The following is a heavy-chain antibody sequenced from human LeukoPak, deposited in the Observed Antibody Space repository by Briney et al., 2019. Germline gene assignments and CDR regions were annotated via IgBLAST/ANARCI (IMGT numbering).Heavy chain of an antibody. CDR3: ARTPNYDILTGYYNPFDP. D-gene: IGHD3-9*01. Sequence: GGSLRLSCAASGFTFSSYGMHWVRQAPGKGLEWVSGINWNGGSTGYADSVKGRFTISRDNAKNSLYLQMNSLRAEDTAVYYCARTPNYDILTGYYNPFDPWGQGTLVTVSS. CDR2: INWNGGST. V-gene: IGHV3-20*04. J-gene: IGHJ5*02. CDR1: GFTFSSYG.